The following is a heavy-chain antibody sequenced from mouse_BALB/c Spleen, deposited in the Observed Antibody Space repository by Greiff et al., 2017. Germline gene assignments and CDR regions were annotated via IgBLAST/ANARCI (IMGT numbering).Heavy chain of an antibody. CDR2: ISYDGSN. J-gene: IGHJ3*01. CDR3: ARDKELWSFAY. V-gene: IGHV3-6*02. D-gene: IGHD1-1*02. Sequence: EVKVEESGPGLVKPSQSLSLTCSVTGYSITSGYYWNWIRQFPGNKLEWMGYISYDGSNNYNPSLKNRISITRDTSKNQFFLKLNSVTTEDTATYYCARDKELWSFAYWGQGTLVTVSA. CDR1: GYSITSGYY.